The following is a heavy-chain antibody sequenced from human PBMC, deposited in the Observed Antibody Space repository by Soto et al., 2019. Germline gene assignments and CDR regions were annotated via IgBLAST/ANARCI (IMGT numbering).Heavy chain of an antibody. Sequence: GGSLRLSCAASGFTFSSYWMHWVRQAPGKGLEWVANIKPDGSEQYYVDSVKGRFTISRDNAKNSLFLQVNSLRAEDTAVYYCARDWRDGYTHGPDYWGQGTLVTVSS. CDR3: ARDWRDGYTHGPDY. D-gene: IGHD5-12*01. V-gene: IGHV3-7*04. CDR1: GFTFSSYW. J-gene: IGHJ4*02. CDR2: IKPDGSEQ.